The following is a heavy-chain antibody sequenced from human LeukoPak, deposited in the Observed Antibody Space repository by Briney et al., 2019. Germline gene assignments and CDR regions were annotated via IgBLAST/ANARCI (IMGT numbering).Heavy chain of an antibody. V-gene: IGHV3-33*01. D-gene: IGHD2-2*01. Sequence: GGSLRLSCAASGFTFSSYGMHWVRQAPGKGLEWVAVRWYDGSNKYYADSVKGRFTISRDNSKNTLYLQMNSLRAEDTAVYYCARDLIVVVPAAMYYYGMDVWGQGTTVTVSS. CDR2: RWYDGSNK. CDR1: GFTFSSYG. CDR3: ARDLIVVVPAAMYYYGMDV. J-gene: IGHJ6*02.